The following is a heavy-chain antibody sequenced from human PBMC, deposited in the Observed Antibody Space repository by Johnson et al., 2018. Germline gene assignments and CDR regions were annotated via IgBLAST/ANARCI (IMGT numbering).Heavy chain of an antibody. Sequence: QVQLVESGGGVVQPGTSLRLSCAASGFTFSTYGMHWVRQAPGKGLEWVAVIWSDGSNKNYADSVKGRFTISRDNSKNTLYLQMDSLRAEDTDGYYCARDGYIGNTDGFDIWGQWTMVTVSS. J-gene: IGHJ3*02. CDR3: ARDGYIGNTDGFDI. CDR2: IWSDGSNK. D-gene: IGHD4-23*01. CDR1: GFTFSTYG. V-gene: IGHV3-33*01.